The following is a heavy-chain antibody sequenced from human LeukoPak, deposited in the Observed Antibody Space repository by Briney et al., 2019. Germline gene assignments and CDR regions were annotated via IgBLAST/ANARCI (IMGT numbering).Heavy chain of an antibody. J-gene: IGHJ4*02. CDR2: ISGSGGST. CDR1: GFTFSSYA. V-gene: IGHV3-23*01. D-gene: IGHD6-13*01. Sequence: PGGSLRLSCAASGFTFSSYAMSWVRQAPGKGLEWVSFISGSGGSTYYADSEKGRFTISRDNSKNTLYLQMNSLRAEDTAVYYCASHYEGYSRPLFDNWGQGTLVTVSS. CDR3: ASHYEGYSRPLFDN.